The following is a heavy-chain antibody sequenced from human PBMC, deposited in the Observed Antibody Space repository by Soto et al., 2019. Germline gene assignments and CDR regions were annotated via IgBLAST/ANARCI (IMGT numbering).Heavy chain of an antibody. CDR2: IIPIFGTA. J-gene: IGHJ6*02. V-gene: IGHV1-69*13. CDR1: GGTFSSYA. Sequence: SVKVSCKASGGTFSSYAISWVRQAPGQGLEWMGGIIPIFGTANYAQKFQGRVTITADESTSTAYMELSSLRSEDTAVYYCARVVYYYYGMDVWGQGTTVTVSS. CDR3: ARVVYYYYGMDV.